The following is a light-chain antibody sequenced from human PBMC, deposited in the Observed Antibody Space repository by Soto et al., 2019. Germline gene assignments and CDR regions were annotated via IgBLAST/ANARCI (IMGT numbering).Light chain of an antibody. CDR1: QTVRNN. CDR3: QQYNNWPPIT. J-gene: IGKJ1*01. CDR2: DVS. Sequence: EFVLTQSPGTLSLSPGERATLSCRASQTVRNNYLAWYQQKPGQAPRLLIYDVSNRATGIPARFSGSGSGTEFTLTISSLQSEDFAVYYCQQYNNWPPITFGQGTKVDIK. V-gene: IGKV3-15*01.